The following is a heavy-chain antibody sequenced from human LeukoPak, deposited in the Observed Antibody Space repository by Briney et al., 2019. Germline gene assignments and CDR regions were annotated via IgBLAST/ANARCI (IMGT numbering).Heavy chain of an antibody. CDR3: AKDGERHPDDY. V-gene: IGHV3-23*01. Sequence: GGSLRLSCAASGFTFSSFAMSWVRQAPGKGLEWVSAISGSGGSTFYADSVKGRFTISRDNSKNTLFLQMNGLRAEDTAVYYCAKDGERHPDDYWGQGTLVTVSS. D-gene: IGHD1-1*01. CDR2: ISGSGGST. CDR1: GFTFSSFA. J-gene: IGHJ4*02.